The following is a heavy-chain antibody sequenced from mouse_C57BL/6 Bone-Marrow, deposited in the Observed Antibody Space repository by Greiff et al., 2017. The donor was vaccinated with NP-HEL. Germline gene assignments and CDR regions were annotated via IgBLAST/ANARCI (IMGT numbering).Heavy chain of an antibody. J-gene: IGHJ1*03. CDR1: GYTFTDYY. Sequence: QVQLKQSGPELVKPGASVKMSCKASGYTFTDYYINWVKQRPGQGLEWIGWIFPGSGSTYYNEKFKGKATLTVDKSSSTAYMLLSSLTSEDSAVYFCARGITTVVATGSEYWYFDVWGTGTTVTVSS. V-gene: IGHV1-75*01. CDR3: ARGITTVVATGSEYWYFDV. CDR2: IFPGSGST. D-gene: IGHD1-1*01.